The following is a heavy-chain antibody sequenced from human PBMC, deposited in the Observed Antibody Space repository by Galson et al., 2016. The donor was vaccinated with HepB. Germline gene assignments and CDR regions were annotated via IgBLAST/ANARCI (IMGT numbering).Heavy chain of an antibody. Sequence: SLRLSCAASGFTFSSYSLNWVRQAPGKGLERVSYISIGSSRIYYADSVKGRFTISRDNAKNSLFLQMNSLRDEDTAVYFCVGDRDGQRHMVHGEYWGQGTLVTVSS. D-gene: IGHD3-10*01. J-gene: IGHJ4*02. CDR3: VGDRDGQRHMVHGEY. V-gene: IGHV3-48*02. CDR1: GFTFSSYS. CDR2: ISIGSSRI.